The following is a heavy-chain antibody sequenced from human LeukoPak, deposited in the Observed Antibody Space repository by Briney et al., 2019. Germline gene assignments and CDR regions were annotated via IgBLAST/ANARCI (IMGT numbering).Heavy chain of an antibody. CDR2: INHSGST. J-gene: IGHJ4*02. V-gene: IGHV4-34*01. CDR3: ARGGNSGWYLDCFDY. CDR1: GGSFSGYY. Sequence: SETLSLTCAVYGGSFSGYYWSWIRQPPGKGLEWIGEINHSGSTNYNPSLKSRVTISVDTSKNQFSLKLSSVTAADTAVYYCARGGNSGWYLDCFDYWGQGALVTVSS. D-gene: IGHD6-19*01.